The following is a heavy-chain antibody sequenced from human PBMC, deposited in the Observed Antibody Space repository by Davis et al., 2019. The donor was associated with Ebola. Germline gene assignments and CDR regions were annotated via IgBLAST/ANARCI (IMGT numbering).Heavy chain of an antibody. Sequence: PGGSLRLSCAASGFTFSSYSMNWVRQAPGKGLEWVSSISSSSSYIYYADSVKGRFTISRDNAKNSLYLQMNSLRAEDTAVYYCARAPDKAYQALYRCFGYWGQGTLVTVSS. CDR3: ARAPDKAYQALYRCFGY. CDR2: ISSSSSYI. V-gene: IGHV3-21*01. J-gene: IGHJ4*02. CDR1: GFTFSSYS. D-gene: IGHD2-2*02.